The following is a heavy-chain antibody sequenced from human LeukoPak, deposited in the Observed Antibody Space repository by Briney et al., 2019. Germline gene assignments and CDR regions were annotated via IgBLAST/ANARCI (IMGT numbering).Heavy chain of an antibody. D-gene: IGHD6-13*01. J-gene: IGHJ4*02. V-gene: IGHV1-46*01. Sequence: ASERVSCKASGYTFTGYYTHWVRQAPGQGLEWMGILNPSGGSTTYAQKFQGRVTMTRDTSTSTVYMELSCLRSEDTAVYYCARDGSTWQFDYWGQGTLVTVSS. CDR3: ARDGSTWQFDY. CDR2: LNPSGGST. CDR1: GYTFTGYY.